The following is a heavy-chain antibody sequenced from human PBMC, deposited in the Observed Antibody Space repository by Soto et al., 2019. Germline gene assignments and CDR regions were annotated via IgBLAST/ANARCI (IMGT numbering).Heavy chain of an antibody. J-gene: IGHJ3*02. CDR3: ASPPGGIVVVPAADDAFDI. D-gene: IGHD2-2*01. Sequence: GASVKVSCKASGGTFSSYAISWVRQAPGQGLEWMGGIIPIFGTANYAQEFQGRVTITADESTSTAYMELSSLRSEDTAVYYCASPPGGIVVVPAADDAFDIWGQGTMVTVSS. CDR1: GGTFSSYA. CDR2: IIPIFGTA. V-gene: IGHV1-69*13.